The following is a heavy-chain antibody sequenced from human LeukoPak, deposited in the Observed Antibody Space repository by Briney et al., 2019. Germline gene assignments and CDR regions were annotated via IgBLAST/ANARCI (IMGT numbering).Heavy chain of an antibody. Sequence: PGGSLRLSCAASGFTFSSFFMNWVRQAPGKGLEWVANIDQDGREKSFVDSVKGRFSISRDNAKNTLHLQMNSLRVEDTAVYYCARGRYLDWLPYFFDYWGQGTLVTVSS. J-gene: IGHJ4*02. CDR3: ARGRYLDWLPYFFDY. V-gene: IGHV3-7*01. CDR1: GFTFSSFF. CDR2: IDQDGREK. D-gene: IGHD3-9*01.